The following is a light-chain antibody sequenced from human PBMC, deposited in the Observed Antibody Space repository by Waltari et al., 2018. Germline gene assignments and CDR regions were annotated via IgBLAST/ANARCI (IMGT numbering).Light chain of an antibody. CDR1: QSPLHTTGEIF. Sequence: VVTQTPRSLSVTPGQPASISCKSSQSPLHTTGEIFLSWYLQKPGQHPHLLIYDVSRRFSGVPDRFSGSGSGTDFTLKISRVEAEDVGVYYCMQSIQLPSFGGGTKVEIK. CDR2: DVS. CDR3: MQSIQLPS. J-gene: IGKJ4*01. V-gene: IGKV2D-29*01.